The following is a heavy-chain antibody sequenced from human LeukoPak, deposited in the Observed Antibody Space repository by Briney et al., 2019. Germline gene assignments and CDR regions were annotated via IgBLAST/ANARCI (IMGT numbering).Heavy chain of an antibody. J-gene: IGHJ4*02. D-gene: IGHD3-3*01. Sequence: QSGGSLRLSCAASGFTFDDYAMHWVRLAPGKGLEWVSGISWNSGSIGYADSVKGRFTISRDNAKNSLYLQMNSLRAEDTALYYCAKGSIFGVVTNFDYWGQGTLVTVSS. CDR1: GFTFDDYA. V-gene: IGHV3-9*01. CDR2: ISWNSGSI. CDR3: AKGSIFGVVTNFDY.